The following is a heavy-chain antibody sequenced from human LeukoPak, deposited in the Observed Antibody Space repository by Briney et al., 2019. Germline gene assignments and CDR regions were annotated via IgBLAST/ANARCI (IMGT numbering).Heavy chain of an antibody. CDR1: AFTFSSYD. V-gene: IGHV3-23*01. Sequence: GGSLRLSCTASAFTFSSYDMSWLPRAPGKGLVGVTTITASGAGTYCADSVKGRFTISRDNSRNSVYLQMNSLRAEDTAIYYCAKSRRSSSPGVSDIWGQGTMVTVSS. D-gene: IGHD6-6*01. J-gene: IGHJ3*02. CDR2: ITASGAGT. CDR3: AKSRRSSSPGVSDI.